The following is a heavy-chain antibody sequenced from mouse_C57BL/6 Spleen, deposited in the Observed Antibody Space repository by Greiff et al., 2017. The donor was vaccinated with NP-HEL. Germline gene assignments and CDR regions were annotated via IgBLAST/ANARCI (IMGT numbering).Heavy chain of an antibody. CDR3: ARTLCTTVGGVYYFDY. CDR2: IYPSDSET. Sequence: VQLQQPGAELVRPGSSVKLSCKASGYTFTSYWMDWVKQRPGQGLEWIGNIYPSDSETHYNQKFKDKATLTVDKSSSTSYMQLSSLTSEDSAVYDCARTLCTTVGGVYYFDYWGQGTTLTVSS. D-gene: IGHD1-1*01. J-gene: IGHJ2*01. CDR1: GYTFTSYW. V-gene: IGHV1-61*01.